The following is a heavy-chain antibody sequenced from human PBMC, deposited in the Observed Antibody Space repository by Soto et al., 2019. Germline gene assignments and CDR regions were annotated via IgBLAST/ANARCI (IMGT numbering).Heavy chain of an antibody. V-gene: IGHV4-4*02. J-gene: IGHJ6*02. CDR3: ARLRGYSSSWSKYYYYGMDV. Sequence: SETLSLTCAVSGGSISSSNWWSWVRQPPGKGLEWIGEIYHSGSTNYNPSLKSRVTISVDKSKNQFSLKLSSVTAADTAVYYCARLRGYSSSWSKYYYYGMDVWGQGTTVTVS. CDR1: GGSISSSNW. CDR2: IYHSGST. D-gene: IGHD6-13*01.